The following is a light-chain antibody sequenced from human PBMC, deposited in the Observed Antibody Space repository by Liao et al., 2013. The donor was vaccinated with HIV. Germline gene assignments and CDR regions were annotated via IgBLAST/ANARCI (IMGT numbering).Light chain of an antibody. J-gene: IGLJ2*01. V-gene: IGLV3-1*01. CDR1: RLGDKF. CDR2: QDK. Sequence: SYDLTQPPSVSVSPGQTASISCSGDRLGDKFVCWYQQKPGQSPVMVMYQDKNRPSGIPERFSGSNSGNTATLTISGTQPMDEADYYCQAWDRNTAIFGGGTKLTVL. CDR3: QAWDRNTAI.